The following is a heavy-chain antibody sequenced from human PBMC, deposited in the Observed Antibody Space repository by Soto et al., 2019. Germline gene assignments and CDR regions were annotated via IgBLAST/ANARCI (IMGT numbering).Heavy chain of an antibody. CDR1: GGSISSYY. J-gene: IGHJ4*02. V-gene: IGHV4-4*07. CDR2: IYTSGST. CDR3: ARARIVGAQELFDY. Sequence: QVQLQESGPGLVKPSETLSLTCTVSGGSISSYYWSWIRQPAGKGLEWIGRIYTSGSTNYNPSLRSRVTMSVDTSKNQFSLKLSSVTAADTAVYYCARARIVGAQELFDYWGQGTLVTVSS. D-gene: IGHD1-26*01.